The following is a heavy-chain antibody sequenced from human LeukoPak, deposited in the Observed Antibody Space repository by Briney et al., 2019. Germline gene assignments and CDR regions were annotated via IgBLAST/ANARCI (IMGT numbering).Heavy chain of an antibody. Sequence: PGGSLRLSCAASGFTFSSYGMHWVRQAPGKGLEWVAVISYDGSNKYYADSVKGRFTISRDNSKNTLYLQMNSLRAEDTAVYYCAKVWAGIRWYYFDYWGQGTLVTVSS. V-gene: IGHV3-30*18. CDR1: GFTFSSYG. D-gene: IGHD3-10*01. CDR3: AKVWAGIRWYYFDY. CDR2: ISYDGSNK. J-gene: IGHJ4*02.